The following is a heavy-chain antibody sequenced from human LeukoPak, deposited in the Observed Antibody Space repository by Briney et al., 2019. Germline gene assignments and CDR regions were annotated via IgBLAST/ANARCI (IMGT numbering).Heavy chain of an antibody. D-gene: IGHD2-21*02. V-gene: IGHV3-48*04. CDR1: GFTFSSYS. CDR2: ISGSSSTI. CDR3: ARGPYCGGDCPNWFDS. J-gene: IGHJ5*01. Sequence: GSLRLSCAASGFTFSSYSMNWVRQAPGKGLEWVSYISGSSSTIYYADSVKGRFTISRDNAKNSLYLQMNSLRAEDTAVYYCARGPYCGGDCPNWFDSWGQGTLVTVSS.